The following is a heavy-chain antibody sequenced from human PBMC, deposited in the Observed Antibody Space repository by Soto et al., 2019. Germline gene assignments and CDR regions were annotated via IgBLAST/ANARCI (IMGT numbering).Heavy chain of an antibody. Sequence: QVQLQQWGAGLLKPSETLSLTCAVYGGSFSGYQWTWIRQTPGKGLEWIGEINDTGNINYNPSLKGRVTMFKDTPKKHISLKLSSVTAADTAVYYCARGLIVWFGELSRRGGYYYYMDVWGKGTTVTVSS. D-gene: IGHD3-10*01. CDR1: GGSFSGYQ. J-gene: IGHJ6*03. CDR3: ARGLIVWFGELSRRGGYYYYMDV. V-gene: IGHV4-34*01. CDR2: INDTGNI.